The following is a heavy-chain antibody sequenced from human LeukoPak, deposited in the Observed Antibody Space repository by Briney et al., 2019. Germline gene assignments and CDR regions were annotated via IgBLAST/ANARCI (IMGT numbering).Heavy chain of an antibody. CDR1: GYSFTSYW. D-gene: IGHD1-1*01. CDR2: IYPGDSDT. Sequence: GESLEISCKGSGYSFTSYWIGWVRQMPGKGLEWMGIIYPGDSDTRYSPSFQGQVTISADKSISTAYLQWSSLKASDTATYYCARLYRNDVPDAFDIWGQGTMVTVSS. CDR3: ARLYRNDVPDAFDI. J-gene: IGHJ3*02. V-gene: IGHV5-51*01.